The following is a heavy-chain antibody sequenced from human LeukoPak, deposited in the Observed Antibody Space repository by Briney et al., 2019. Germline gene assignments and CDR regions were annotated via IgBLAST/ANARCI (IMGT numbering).Heavy chain of an antibody. CDR3: ARGNRIRYCSGGSCHATLYYFDY. Sequence: ASVKVSCKASGYTFTGYYMHWVRQAPGQGLEWMGRINPNSGGTNYAQKFQGRVTMTRDTSISTAYTELSRLRSDDTAVYYCARGNRIRYCSGGSCHATLYYFDYWGQGTLVTVSS. V-gene: IGHV1-2*06. D-gene: IGHD2-15*01. CDR1: GYTFTGYY. J-gene: IGHJ4*02. CDR2: INPNSGGT.